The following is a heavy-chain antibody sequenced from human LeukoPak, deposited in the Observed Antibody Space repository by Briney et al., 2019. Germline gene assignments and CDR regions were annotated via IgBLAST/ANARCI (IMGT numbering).Heavy chain of an antibody. Sequence: GASVKVSCKASGYIFTSYAMNWGRQAPGQGLEWMGWINTNTGNPTYAQGFTGRFVFSLDTSVSTPYLQISSLEAEETAVYYCARDLMTTVTGFDYWGQGTLVTVSS. CDR1: GYIFTSYA. V-gene: IGHV7-4-1*02. CDR3: ARDLMTTVTGFDY. CDR2: INTNTGNP. J-gene: IGHJ4*02. D-gene: IGHD4-17*01.